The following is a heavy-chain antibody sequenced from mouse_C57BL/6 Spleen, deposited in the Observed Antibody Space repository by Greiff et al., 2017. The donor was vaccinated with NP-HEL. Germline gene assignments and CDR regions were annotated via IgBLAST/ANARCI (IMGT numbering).Heavy chain of an antibody. J-gene: IGHJ2*01. CDR3: ARDDYDVLGY. Sequence: VQLQQPGAELVRPGSSMKLSCKASGYTFTSYWMHWVKQRPIQGLEWIGNIDPSDSETHYNQKFKDKATLTVDKSSSTAYMQLSSLTSEDSAVYYCARDDYDVLGYWGQGATLTVSS. V-gene: IGHV1-52*01. CDR2: IDPSDSET. D-gene: IGHD2-4*01. CDR1: GYTFTSYW.